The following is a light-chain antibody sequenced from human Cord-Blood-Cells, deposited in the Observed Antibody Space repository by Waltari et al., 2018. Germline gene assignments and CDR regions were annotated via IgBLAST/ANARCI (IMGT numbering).Light chain of an antibody. CDR2: EGS. V-gene: IGLV2-23*01. CDR1: SSDVGSYNL. CDR3: CSYAGSSTSLYV. Sequence: QSALTQPASVSGSPGQSITIPCTGTSSDVGSYNLVSWYQQHPGKAPKLMIYEGSKRPSGVSNRFSGSKSGNTASLTISGLQAEDEADYYSCSYAGSSTSLYVFGTGTKVTVL. J-gene: IGLJ1*01.